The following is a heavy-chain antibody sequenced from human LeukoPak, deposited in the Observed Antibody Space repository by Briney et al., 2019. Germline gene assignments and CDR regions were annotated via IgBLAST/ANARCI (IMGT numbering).Heavy chain of an antibody. CDR2: IKENGSDR. CDR3: AKESQDIVVVAGAMLDH. CDR1: GFTISSYW. Sequence: GGSLRLSCAASGFTISSYWMSWVRQAPGKGLEWVANIKENGSDRKYVDSVKGRFTISRDNSKNTLYVHMNRLRAEDTAVYYCAKESQDIVVVAGAMLDHWGQGTLVTVSS. V-gene: IGHV3-7*03. D-gene: IGHD2-2*01. J-gene: IGHJ4*02.